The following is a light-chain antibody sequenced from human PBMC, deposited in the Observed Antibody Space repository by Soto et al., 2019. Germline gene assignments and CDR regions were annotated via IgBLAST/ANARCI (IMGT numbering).Light chain of an antibody. CDR1: QDISHY. J-gene: IGKJ4*01. CDR3: QQYDNLSLT. V-gene: IGKV1-33*01. CDR2: DAS. Sequence: DIQMTQSPSSLSASVGDRVTITCQASQDISHYLNWYQQKPGKAPKLLIYDASNLETGVPSRFSGSGSGTDFTFTISSLQPEDIATYYCQQYDNLSLTFGGGTKVELK.